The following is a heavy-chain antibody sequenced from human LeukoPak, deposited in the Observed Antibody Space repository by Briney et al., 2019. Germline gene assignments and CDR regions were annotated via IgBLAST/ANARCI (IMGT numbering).Heavy chain of an antibody. CDR1: GFTFSSYA. D-gene: IGHD3-22*01. J-gene: IGHJ4*02. V-gene: IGHV3-23*01. CDR2: ISGSGGST. Sequence: GGSLRLSCAASGFTFSSYAMSWVRQAPGKGLERVSAISGSGGSTYYADSVKGRFTISRDNSKNTLYLQMNSLRAEDTAVYYCAKAGRNYYDSSGYYYYFDYWGQGTLVTVSS. CDR3: AKAGRNYYDSSGYYYYFDY.